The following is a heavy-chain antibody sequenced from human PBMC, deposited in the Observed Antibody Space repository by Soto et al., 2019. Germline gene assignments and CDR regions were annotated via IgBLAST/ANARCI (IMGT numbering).Heavy chain of an antibody. V-gene: IGHV3-21*01. J-gene: IGHJ4*02. CDR2: ITSSSTYI. Sequence: EVQLVESGGGLVKPGGSLRLSCAASGFTFSGYSMNWVRQAPGKGLEWVSSITSSSTYIYYADSVEGRFTISRDNAKNSLYLQMKSLRAEDTAVYYCARDQPSIAYYFDSWGQGTLVTVSS. CDR3: ARDQPSIAYYFDS. D-gene: IGHD3-3*02. CDR1: GFTFSGYS.